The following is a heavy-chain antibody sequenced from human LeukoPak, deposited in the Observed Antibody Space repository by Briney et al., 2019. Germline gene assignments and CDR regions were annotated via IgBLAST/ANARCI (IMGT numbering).Heavy chain of an antibody. CDR1: GYTFTSYG. D-gene: IGHD3-10*01. Sequence: ASVKVSCKASGYTFTSYGISWLRQAPGQGLEWMGWISAYNGNTNYAQKLQGRVTMTTDTSTSTAYMELRSLRSDDTAVYYCARDITMVRVVIIANWFDPWGQGTLVTVSS. J-gene: IGHJ5*02. CDR2: ISAYNGNT. CDR3: ARDITMVRVVIIANWFDP. V-gene: IGHV1-18*01.